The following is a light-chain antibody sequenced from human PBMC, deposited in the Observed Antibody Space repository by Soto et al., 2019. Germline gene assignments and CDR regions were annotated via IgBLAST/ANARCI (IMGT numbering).Light chain of an antibody. Sequence: QSVLTQPPSVSGAPGQRVAISCTGSSSNIGAEYDVHWYQHIPGTAPKLLIYINTNRPSGVPDRFSGSRSGPSASLAITGLQAQDEAVYFCQSYDSTLKTYVFGSGTKLTVL. J-gene: IGLJ1*01. V-gene: IGLV1-40*01. CDR2: INT. CDR3: QSYDSTLKTYV. CDR1: SSNIGAEYD.